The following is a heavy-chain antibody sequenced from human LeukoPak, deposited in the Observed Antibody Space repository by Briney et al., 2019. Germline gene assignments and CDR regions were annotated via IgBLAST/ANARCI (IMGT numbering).Heavy chain of an antibody. CDR2: IFYSGNT. D-gene: IGHD3-9*01. V-gene: IGHV4-39*07. CDR3: ARDLSFDWFPYYFDY. J-gene: IGHJ4*02. Sequence: ASETLSLACTVSGGSISSSSYYWAWVRQPPGKGLEWLGSIFYSGNTHYNPSLKSPVTISIDTSKNQFSLKVSSVTAADTAIYYCARDLSFDWFPYYFDYWGQGILVTVSS. CDR1: GGSISSSSYY.